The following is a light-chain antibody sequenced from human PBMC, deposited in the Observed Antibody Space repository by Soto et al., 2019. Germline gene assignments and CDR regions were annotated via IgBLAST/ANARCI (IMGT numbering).Light chain of an antibody. CDR2: GAS. J-gene: IGKJ4*01. Sequence: EIVMTQSPVTVSVSTGERATLSCRASQSVSINLAWFQQKPGQAPRLLIYGASTRATGIPARFSGSGSGTEFTLTISSLQSEDFAVYYCQQCKDWPLTFGGGTKVDI. V-gene: IGKV3-15*01. CDR3: QQCKDWPLT. CDR1: QSVSIN.